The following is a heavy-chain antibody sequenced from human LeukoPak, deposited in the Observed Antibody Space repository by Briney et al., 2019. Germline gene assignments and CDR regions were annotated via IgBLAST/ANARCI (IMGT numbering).Heavy chain of an antibody. J-gene: IGHJ5*02. V-gene: IGHV3-49*03. CDR3: TRDSSGFTKFDP. CDR1: GFTFGDYT. CDR2: IRSKSYGGTT. D-gene: IGHD3-22*01. Sequence: GGSLRPSCTASGFTFGDYTMNWFRQAPGKGLEWVGFIRSKSYGGTTDYAASVKGRFTISRDDSKSIAYLQMNSLKTEDTAMYYCTRDSSGFTKFDPWGQGTLVTVSS.